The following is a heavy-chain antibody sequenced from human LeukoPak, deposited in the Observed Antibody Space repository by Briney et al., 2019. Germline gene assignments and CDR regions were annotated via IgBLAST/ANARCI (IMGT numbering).Heavy chain of an antibody. V-gene: IGHV3-7*02. CDR2: IKQDGSEK. J-gene: IGHJ4*02. CDR3: ATLSIAAAGPLDY. CDR1: RFSFSTYW. Sequence: GGSLRLSCAASRFSFSTYWMSWVRQAPGKGLEWVANIKQDGSEKYYVDSVKGRFTISRDNAKNSLYLQMNSLRAEDTAVYYCATLSIAAAGPLDYWGQGTLVTVSS. D-gene: IGHD6-13*01.